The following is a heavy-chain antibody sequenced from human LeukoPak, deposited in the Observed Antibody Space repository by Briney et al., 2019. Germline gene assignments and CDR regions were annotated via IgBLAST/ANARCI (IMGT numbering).Heavy chain of an antibody. Sequence: ASVKVSCKASGYTFTSYGISWVRQAPGQGLEWMGWISAYNGNTNYAQKLQGRVTMTTDTSTSTAYMELRSLRSDDTAVYYCARGASSYSSSWYPLNYYYYYMDVWDKGTTVTVSS. J-gene: IGHJ6*03. D-gene: IGHD6-13*01. CDR2: ISAYNGNT. CDR3: ARGASSYSSSWYPLNYYYYYMDV. V-gene: IGHV1-18*01. CDR1: GYTFTSYG.